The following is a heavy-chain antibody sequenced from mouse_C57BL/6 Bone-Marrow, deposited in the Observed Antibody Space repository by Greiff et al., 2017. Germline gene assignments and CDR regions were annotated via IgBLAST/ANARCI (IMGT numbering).Heavy chain of an antibody. Sequence: QVQLQQPGAELVMPGASVKLSCKASGYTFTSYWMHWVKQRPGQGLEWIGEIDPSDSYTNYNQKFKGKSTLTVDKSSSTAYMQLSSLTSEDSAVYYCARGVTTVESWFADWGQGTLATVAA. D-gene: IGHD1-1*01. J-gene: IGHJ3*01. CDR3: ARGVTTVESWFAD. V-gene: IGHV1-69*01. CDR1: GYTFTSYW. CDR2: IDPSDSYT.